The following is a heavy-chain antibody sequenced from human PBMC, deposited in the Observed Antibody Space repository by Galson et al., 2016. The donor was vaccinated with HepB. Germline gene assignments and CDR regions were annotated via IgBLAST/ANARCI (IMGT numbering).Heavy chain of an antibody. Sequence: SLRLSCAASGLTFSSYGMIWIRQAPGKGLEWVSYISRGSGTIYYADSVRGRFTVSRDNARNSLYLQMNSLRDEGTAVYYCATSDSGGDTFVDVWGQGTTVIVTS. V-gene: IGHV3-48*02. D-gene: IGHD4-23*01. J-gene: IGHJ6*02. CDR3: ATSDSGGDTFVDV. CDR1: GLTFSSYG. CDR2: ISRGSGTI.